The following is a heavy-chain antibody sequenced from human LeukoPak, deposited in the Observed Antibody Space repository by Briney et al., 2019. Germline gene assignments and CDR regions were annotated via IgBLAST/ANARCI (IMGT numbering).Heavy chain of an antibody. V-gene: IGHV4-34*01. J-gene: IGHJ4*02. CDR1: GGSFSGYY. CDR2: INHSGST. D-gene: IGHD4-17*01. CDR3: ARQRTDYGDSTYFDY. Sequence: SETLSLTCAVYGGSFSGYYWSWIRQPPGKGLEWIGEINHSGSTNYNPSLKSRVTISVDTSKNQFSLKLSSVTAADTAVYYCARQRTDYGDSTYFDYWGQGTLVTVSS.